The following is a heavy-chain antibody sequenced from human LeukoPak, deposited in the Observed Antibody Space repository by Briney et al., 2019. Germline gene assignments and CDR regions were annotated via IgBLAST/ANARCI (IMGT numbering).Heavy chain of an antibody. V-gene: IGHV3-15*01. CDR3: TRGVVPAAKSDY. J-gene: IGHJ4*02. CDR1: GFTFSNAW. D-gene: IGHD2-2*01. CDR2: IKSKTDGGTT. Sequence: TGGSLRLSCAASGFTFSNAWMSWVRQAPGKGLEWVGRIKSKTDGGTTDYAAPVKGRFTISRDDSKNTLYLQMNSLKTEDTAVYYCTRGVVPAAKSDYWGQGTLVTVSS.